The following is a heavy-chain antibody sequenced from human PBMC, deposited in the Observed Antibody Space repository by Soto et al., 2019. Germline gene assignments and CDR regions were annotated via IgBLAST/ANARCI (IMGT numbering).Heavy chain of an antibody. J-gene: IGHJ4*02. Sequence: PSETLSLTCTVSGGSISSGGYYWSWIRQHPGKGLEWIGYIYYSGSTYYNPSLKSRVTISVDTSKNQFSLKLSSVTAADTAVYYCARTPCSSTSCYFDYWGQGTLVTISS. D-gene: IGHD2-2*01. CDR3: ARTPCSSTSCYFDY. CDR2: IYYSGST. CDR1: GGSISSGGYY. V-gene: IGHV4-31*03.